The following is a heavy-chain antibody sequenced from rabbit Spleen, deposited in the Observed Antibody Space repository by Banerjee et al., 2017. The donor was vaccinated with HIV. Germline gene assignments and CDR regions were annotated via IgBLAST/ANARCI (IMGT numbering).Heavy chain of an antibody. J-gene: IGHJ4*01. CDR3: VRGYAGNGYGADYFDL. CDR1: GFSFSSSYY. D-gene: IGHD8-1*01. Sequence: QEQLVESGGGLVQPGGSLKLSCKASGFSFSSSYYMCWVRQAPGKGLEWIACIYGGSSASTAYASWAKGRFTISKTSSTVTLQVTSLTAADTATYFCVRGYAGNGYGADYFDLWGQGTLVTVS. CDR2: IYGGSSAST. V-gene: IGHV1S45*01.